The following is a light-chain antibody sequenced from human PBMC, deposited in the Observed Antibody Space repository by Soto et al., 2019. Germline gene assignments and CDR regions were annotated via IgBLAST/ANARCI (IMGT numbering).Light chain of an antibody. CDR3: QQYGSSRT. J-gene: IGKJ1*01. V-gene: IGKV3-20*01. Sequence: EIVLTQSPGTLSLSPGEGATLSCRASQSVTSSYLAWYQQKPGQAPRLLIYGASIRATGIPDRFSGSGSGTDFTITISRLEPEDFAVYYCQQYGSSRTFGQGTQVEIK. CDR2: GAS. CDR1: QSVTSSY.